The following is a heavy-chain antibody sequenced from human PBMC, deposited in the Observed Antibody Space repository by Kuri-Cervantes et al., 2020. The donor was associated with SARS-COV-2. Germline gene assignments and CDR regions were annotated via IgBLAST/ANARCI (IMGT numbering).Heavy chain of an antibody. J-gene: IGHJ5*02. CDR1: GYTLTELS. CDR2: FDPEDGET. Sequence: SVKVSCKVSGYTLTELSMHWVRPPPGKGLEWMGGFDPEDGETIYAQKFQGRVTMTEDTSTDTAYMELSSLRSEDTAVYYCATAPGLPSGSINWFDPWGQGTLVTVSS. CDR3: ATAPGLPSGSINWFDP. V-gene: IGHV1-24*01. D-gene: IGHD3-10*01.